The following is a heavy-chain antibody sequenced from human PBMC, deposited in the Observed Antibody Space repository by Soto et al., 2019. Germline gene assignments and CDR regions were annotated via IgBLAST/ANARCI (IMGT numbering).Heavy chain of an antibody. V-gene: IGHV1-69*01. Sequence: QLQLVQSGAEVKKPGSAVKVSCKASGGTFSSYAISWVRQAPGRGLEWMGGIIPISDTTNYAQKFQGRVTITADEYTSTAYIELSSLRSEDTAVYYCARSQGSSTSLEIYYYYYYGMDVWGQGTTVTVSS. CDR1: GGTFSSYA. J-gene: IGHJ6*02. D-gene: IGHD2-2*01. CDR2: IIPISDTT. CDR3: ARSQGSSTSLEIYYYYYYGMDV.